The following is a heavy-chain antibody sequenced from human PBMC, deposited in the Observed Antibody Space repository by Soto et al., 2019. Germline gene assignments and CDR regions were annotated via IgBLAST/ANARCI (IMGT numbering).Heavy chain of an antibody. J-gene: IGHJ4*02. CDR1: GYTFTTYG. CDR3: ARSRRECTTPQCYTYFDY. Sequence: GASVKVSCKASGYTFTTYGIEWLRQAPGQSPEWMGWIITGSGKTDYSQKFQGRLTITRDTSASTVYMELSSLTSEDAAVYLSARSRRECTTPQCYTYFDYWGQGTQVTVSS. CDR2: IITGSGKT. V-gene: IGHV1-3*04. D-gene: IGHD2-15*01.